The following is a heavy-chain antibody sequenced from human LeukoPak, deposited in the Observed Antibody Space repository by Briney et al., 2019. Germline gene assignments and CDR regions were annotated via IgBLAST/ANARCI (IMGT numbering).Heavy chain of an antibody. CDR2: IYHTGST. D-gene: IGHD7-27*01. CDR3: ARGRTGERAFDI. J-gene: IGHJ3*02. CDR1: GGSISSSNW. V-gene: IGHV4-4*02. Sequence: SETLSLTCAVSGGSISSSNWWSWVRQPPGKGLEWIGEIYHTGSTNNNPSLKNRVTISVDKSENQFSLKLSSVTAADTAVYYCARGRTGERAFDIWGQGTMVTVSS.